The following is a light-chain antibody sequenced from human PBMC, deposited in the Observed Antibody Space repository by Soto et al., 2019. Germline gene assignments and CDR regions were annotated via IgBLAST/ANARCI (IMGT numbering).Light chain of an antibody. J-gene: IGLJ2*01. V-gene: IGLV1-44*01. CDR2: ADD. CDR1: SSNIGSNT. CDR3: AAWDHSLSGPV. Sequence: QSVLTQPASASGTPGQRVTISCSGGSSNIGSNTVNWYQQLPVTAPKVLLYADDQRPSGVPGRFSASKSGTSASLAISGLQTDDEADYFSAAWDHSLSGPVFGGGTKVTVL.